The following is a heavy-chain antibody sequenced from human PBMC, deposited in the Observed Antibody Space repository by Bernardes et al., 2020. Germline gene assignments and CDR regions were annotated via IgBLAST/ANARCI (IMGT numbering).Heavy chain of an antibody. D-gene: IGHD3-16*01. CDR1: GYAFTQYA. J-gene: IGHJ5*01. CDR2: INTNTGNS. Sequence: ASVKVSCKASGYAFTQYALNWVRQAPGRGLEWIVWINTNTGNSDYAQEFSGRFVFSLDTSVTTAYLEISSLTPGDSAVYYCARYTTRMMTSDSWGQGTRVTVSS. CDR3: ARYTTRMMTSDS. V-gene: IGHV7-4-1*02.